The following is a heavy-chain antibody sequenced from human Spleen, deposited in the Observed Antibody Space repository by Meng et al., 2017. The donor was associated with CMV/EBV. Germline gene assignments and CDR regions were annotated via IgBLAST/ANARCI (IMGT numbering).Heavy chain of an antibody. Sequence: SETLSLTCTVSGGSISSGGYYWSWIRQHPGKGLEWIGYIYYSGSTYYNPSLKSRVTISVDTSKNQFSLKLSSVTAADTAVYYCARDHQTTGSWRRAFDPWGQGTLVTVSS. J-gene: IGHJ5*02. CDR2: IYYSGST. CDR3: ARDHQTTGSWRRAFDP. CDR1: GGSISSGGYY. D-gene: IGHD1-1*01. V-gene: IGHV4-31*03.